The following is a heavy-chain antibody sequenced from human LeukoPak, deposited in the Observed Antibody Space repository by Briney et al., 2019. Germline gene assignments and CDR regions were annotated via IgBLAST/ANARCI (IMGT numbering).Heavy chain of an antibody. CDR1: GFTFSSYA. J-gene: IGHJ5*01. CDR3: ASLYDSSEIWFDS. Sequence: GGSLRLSCAASGFTFSSYAMHWVRQAPGKGLEWVAVISYDGSNKYYADSVKGRFTISRDNSKNTLYLQMNSLRAEDTAVYYCASLYDSSEIWFDSWGQGTLVTVSS. V-gene: IGHV3-30-3*01. D-gene: IGHD3-22*01. CDR2: ISYDGSNK.